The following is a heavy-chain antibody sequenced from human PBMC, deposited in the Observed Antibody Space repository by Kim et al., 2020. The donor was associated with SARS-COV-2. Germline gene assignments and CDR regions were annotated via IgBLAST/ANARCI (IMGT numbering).Heavy chain of an antibody. CDR1: GYTFSNYA. J-gene: IGHJ4*02. D-gene: IGHD1-1*01. V-gene: IGHV7-4-1*02. CDR2: INTNTGNP. Sequence: ASVKVSCKASGYTFSNYAMNWVRQAPGQGLEWMGWINTNTGNPTYGQGFTGRFVLSLDTSVTTAYLQISNLKAEDTAVYYCARGSSAWTPDFDYWGQGTLGTVSS. CDR3: ARGSSAWTPDFDY.